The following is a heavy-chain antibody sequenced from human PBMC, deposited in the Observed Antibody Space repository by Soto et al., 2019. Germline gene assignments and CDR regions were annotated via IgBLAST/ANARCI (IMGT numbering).Heavy chain of an antibody. CDR3: ARERGGVAVAGPYYYYYYGMDV. V-gene: IGHV3-33*01. CDR1: GFTFSSYG. CDR2: IWYDGSNK. D-gene: IGHD6-19*01. J-gene: IGHJ6*02. Sequence: GGSLRLSCAASGFTFSSYGMHWVRQAPGKGPEWVAVIWYDGSNKYYADSVKGRFTISRDNSKNTLYLQMNSLRAEDTAVYYCARERGGVAVAGPYYYYYYGMDVWGQGTTVTVSS.